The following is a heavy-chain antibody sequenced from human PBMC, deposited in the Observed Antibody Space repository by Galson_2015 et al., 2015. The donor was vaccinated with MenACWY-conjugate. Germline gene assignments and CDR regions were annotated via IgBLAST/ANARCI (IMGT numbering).Heavy chain of an antibody. Sequence: SLRLSCAASAFTFSSVCMIWVRQPPGKGLEWVSSIGDSGGRTYYADSVKGRFTISRDNSRKTLFLQMNSLRAEDTAVYFCAKGLYGDYGIDYWGQGILVTVSS. CDR1: AFTFSSVC. D-gene: IGHD4-17*01. CDR2: IGDSGGRT. CDR3: AKGLYGDYGIDY. J-gene: IGHJ4*02. V-gene: IGHV3-23*01.